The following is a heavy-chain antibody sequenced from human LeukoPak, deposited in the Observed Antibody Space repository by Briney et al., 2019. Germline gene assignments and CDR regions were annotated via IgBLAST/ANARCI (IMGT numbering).Heavy chain of an antibody. V-gene: IGHV3-48*03. CDR2: ISNGGTTK. D-gene: IGHD2-15*01. CDR3: AVLDGGISFDV. J-gene: IGHJ3*01. Sequence: PGGSLILSCAASGFTFRSYEMNWVRQAPGKGLEWVSYISNGGTTKHYADSVRGRFTISRDNVQNSLFLQMNSLSAEDTAIYYCAVLDGGISFDVWGQGTTVTVSS. CDR1: GFTFRSYE.